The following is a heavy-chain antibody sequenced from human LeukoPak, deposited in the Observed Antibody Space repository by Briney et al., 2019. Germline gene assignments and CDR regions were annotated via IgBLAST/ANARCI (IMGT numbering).Heavy chain of an antibody. CDR1: GYTFTGYY. J-gene: IGHJ5*02. CDR3: ARGRLGYCSSTSCYAGWFDP. CDR2: INPNSGGT. D-gene: IGHD2-2*01. Sequence: ASVKVSCKASGYTFTGYYMHWVRQAPGQGLEWMGWINPNSGGTNYAQKFQGRVTMTRDTSISTAYMELSSLRSEDTAVYYCARGRLGYCSSTSCYAGWFDPWGQGTLVTVSS. V-gene: IGHV1-2*02.